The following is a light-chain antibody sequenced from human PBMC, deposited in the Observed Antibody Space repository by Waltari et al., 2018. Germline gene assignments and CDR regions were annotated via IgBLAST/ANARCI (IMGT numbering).Light chain of an antibody. CDR2: AAS. CDR3: QQENSFPPP. J-gene: IGKJ1*01. V-gene: IGKV1-12*01. CDR1: QEINGW. Sequence: DIQMTQSPTSVSASVGDRVTITCRASQEINGWLTWYQQKPGKAPKLLIYAASTLQPGVPSRFSGGGFGQDFTLPITGRQPEDFAIYFCQQENSFPPPFGQGTKVDIK.